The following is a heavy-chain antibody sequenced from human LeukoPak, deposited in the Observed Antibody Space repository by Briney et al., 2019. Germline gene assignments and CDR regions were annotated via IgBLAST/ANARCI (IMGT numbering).Heavy chain of an antibody. V-gene: IGHV3-43*02. Sequence: GGSLRLSCAASGFTFDDYAMHWVRQGPGKGLEWVSYISGDGSTTYYAESVKGRLTISRGNAKNSLFLQMNSLRPEDTAMYYCARGGTPMIIFYYYGMDVWGQGTTVTVSS. D-gene: IGHD5-18*01. CDR1: GFTFDDYA. CDR3: ARGGTPMIIFYYYGMDV. CDR2: ISGDGSTT. J-gene: IGHJ6*02.